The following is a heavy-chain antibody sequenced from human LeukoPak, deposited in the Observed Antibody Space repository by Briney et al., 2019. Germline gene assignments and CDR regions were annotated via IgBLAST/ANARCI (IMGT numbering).Heavy chain of an antibody. CDR1: GFIFSYAW. Sequence: GGSLRLSCAASGFIFSYAWMSWVRQAPGKGPEWVSSISSTSNYIYYAESVKGRFAVSRDNAKNSLYLQMNSLRADDTAVYYCARAGDILLVSYFHYYGMDVWGQGTTVIVSS. CDR3: ARAGDILLVSYFHYYGMDV. D-gene: IGHD7-27*01. J-gene: IGHJ6*02. V-gene: IGHV3-21*01. CDR2: ISSTSNYI.